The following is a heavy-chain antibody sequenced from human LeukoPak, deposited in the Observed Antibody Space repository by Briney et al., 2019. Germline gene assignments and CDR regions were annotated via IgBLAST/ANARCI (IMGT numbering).Heavy chain of an antibody. J-gene: IGHJ5*02. CDR1: GGSISSYY. CDR2: IYTSGST. V-gene: IGHV4-59*10. D-gene: IGHD3-10*01. CDR3: ASAPIAYGSGSNNWFDP. Sequence: SETLSLTCAVYGGSISSYYWSWIRQPAGKGLEWIGRIYTSGSTNYNPSLKSRVTMSVDTSKNQFSLKLSSVTAADTAVYYCASAPIAYGSGSNNWFDPWGQGTLVTVSS.